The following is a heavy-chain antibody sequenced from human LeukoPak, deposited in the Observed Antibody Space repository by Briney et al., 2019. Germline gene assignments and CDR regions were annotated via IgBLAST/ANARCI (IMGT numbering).Heavy chain of an antibody. CDR1: GGSISSSNW. D-gene: IGHD2-15*01. CDR3: AREGPGGCSGGSCYYLNWFDP. V-gene: IGHV4-4*02. J-gene: IGHJ5*02. Sequence: SETLSLTCAVSGGSISSSNWWSWVRQPPGKGLEWIGEIYHSGSTNYNPSLKSRVTISVDKSKNQFSLKLSSVTAADTAVYYCAREGPGGCSGGSCYYLNWFDPWGQGTLVTVSS. CDR2: IYHSGST.